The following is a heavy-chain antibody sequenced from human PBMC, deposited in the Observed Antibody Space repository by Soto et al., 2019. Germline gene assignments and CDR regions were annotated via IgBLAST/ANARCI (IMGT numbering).Heavy chain of an antibody. J-gene: IGHJ3*02. CDR1: GYTFTSYG. CDR3: ARENGRLLNSGWYTPLDAFDI. Sequence: ASVKVSCKASGYTFTSYGISWVRQAPGQRLEWMGWINAGNGNTKYSQKFQGRVTITRDTSASTAYMELSSLRSEDTAVYYCARENGRLLNSGWYTPLDAFDIWGQGTMVTVSS. V-gene: IGHV1-3*01. D-gene: IGHD6-19*01. CDR2: INAGNGNT.